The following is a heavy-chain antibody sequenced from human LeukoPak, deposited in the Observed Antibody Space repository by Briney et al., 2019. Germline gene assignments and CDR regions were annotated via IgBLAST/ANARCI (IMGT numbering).Heavy chain of an antibody. V-gene: IGHV1-69*05. Sequence: ASVKVSCKASGGTFSSYAISWVRQAPGQGVEWMGGIIPIFGPANYAQKFQGTVTITTDQSTSTAYMELSSLRSEDTAVYSFASLPPGYSSGWSAAEYFQHWGQGTLVTVSS. CDR3: ASLPPGYSSGWSAAEYFQH. J-gene: IGHJ1*01. D-gene: IGHD6-19*01. CDR1: GGTFSSYA. CDR2: IIPIFGPA.